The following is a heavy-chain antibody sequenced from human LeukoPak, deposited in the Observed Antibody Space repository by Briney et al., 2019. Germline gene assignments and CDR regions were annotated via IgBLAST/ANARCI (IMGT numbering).Heavy chain of an antibody. CDR1: GFTFSSYG. CDR3: ARDGRLYYYDSSGYYLAY. Sequence: PGGSLRLSCAASGFTFSSYGMHWVRQAPGKGLEWVAVIWYDGSNKYYADSVKGRFTISRDNSKNTLYLQMNSLRAEDTAVYYCARDGRLYYYDSSGYYLAYWGQGTLVTVSS. J-gene: IGHJ4*02. CDR2: IWYDGSNK. D-gene: IGHD3-22*01. V-gene: IGHV3-33*01.